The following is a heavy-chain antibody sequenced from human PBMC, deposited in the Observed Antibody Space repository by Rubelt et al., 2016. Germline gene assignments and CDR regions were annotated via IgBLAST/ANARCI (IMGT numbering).Heavy chain of an antibody. V-gene: IGHV5-51*01. CDR1: GYSFTSYW. J-gene: IGHJ4*02. CDR2: IYPGDSDT. CDR3: ARLLQLWPFDY. D-gene: IGHD5-18*01. Sequence: EVQLVQSGAEVKKPGESLKISCKGSGYSFTSYWIGWGRQMPGKGMEWMGIIYPGDSDTRYSPSVQRQVPMSAYKSVVTAYLQWSSLKASDTAMYYCARLLQLWPFDYWGQGTLVTVSS.